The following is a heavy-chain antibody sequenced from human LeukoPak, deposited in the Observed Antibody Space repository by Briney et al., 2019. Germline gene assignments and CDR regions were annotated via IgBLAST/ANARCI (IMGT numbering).Heavy chain of an antibody. CDR2: IKEDESEK. Sequence: GGSLRLSCVGSGFTLSRSWMSWVRQAPGKGMQWVANIKEDESEKDYVDSVKGRFTTSRDSVRNSLDLQMNSLRVEDTAVYYCTAYRGAHHKTFDYWGQGTLVIVSS. CDR3: TAYRGAHHKTFDY. V-gene: IGHV3-7*03. CDR1: GFTLSRSW. J-gene: IGHJ4*02. D-gene: IGHD1-26*01.